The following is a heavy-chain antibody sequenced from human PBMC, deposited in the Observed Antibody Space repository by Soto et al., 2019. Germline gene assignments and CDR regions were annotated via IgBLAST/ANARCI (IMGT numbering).Heavy chain of an antibody. V-gene: IGHV4-4*02. CDR2: IFRSGGP. CDR3: ARHGHGYSYSFVY. J-gene: IGHJ4*02. D-gene: IGHD5-18*01. CDR1: GDSMSSNNW. Sequence: QVQLQESGPGLVKSSGTLSLTCDVSGDSMSSNNWWSWVRQPPGKGLEWIGEIFRSGGPNYNPSLRSRVTISIDTSKKQYSLKLSSVTSADTSVYYCARHGHGYSYSFVYWGAGTLVTISS.